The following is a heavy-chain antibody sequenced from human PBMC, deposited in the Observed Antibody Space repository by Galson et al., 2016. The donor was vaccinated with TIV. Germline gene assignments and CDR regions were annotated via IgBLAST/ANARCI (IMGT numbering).Heavy chain of an antibody. Sequence: SLRLSCAASGFAFSSFAMNWVRQAPGKGLEWVSAITGSGYSTYYPDSVKGRFTISRDNSKNMLYLQLNSLRAEDTAVYCCAKVGPADRYILYFDYWGRGTLVTVSS. D-gene: IGHD5-18*01. CDR1: GFAFSSFA. J-gene: IGHJ4*02. CDR3: AKVGPADRYILYFDY. V-gene: IGHV3-23*01. CDR2: ITGSGYST.